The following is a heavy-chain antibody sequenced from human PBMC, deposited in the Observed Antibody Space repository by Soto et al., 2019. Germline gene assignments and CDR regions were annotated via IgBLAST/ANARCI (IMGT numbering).Heavy chain of an antibody. CDR1: VCTFISYA. D-gene: IGHD6-19*01. J-gene: IGHJ6*02. Sequence: GAAVKVSCKASVCTFISYASIGVRQAPGQGLEWMGGIIPIFGTANYAQKFQGRVTITADESTSTAYMYLSSLRSEDTAVYYCARRRGHSSGWYGGVWGQGTKVTV. CDR3: ARRRGHSSGWYGGV. V-gene: IGHV1-69*13. CDR2: IIPIFGTA.